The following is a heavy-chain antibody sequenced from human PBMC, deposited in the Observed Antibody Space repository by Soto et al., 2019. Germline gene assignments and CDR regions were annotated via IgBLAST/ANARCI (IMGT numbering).Heavy chain of an antibody. J-gene: IGHJ5*02. CDR2: ISAYNGNT. D-gene: IGHD6-13*01. CDR3: ARVEKTIAAASTAGEGWFDP. Sequence: QVQLVQSGAEVKKPGASVKVSCKASGYTFTSYGISWVRQAPGQGLEWMGWISAYNGNTNYAQKLQCRVTMTTDTSTSTDYMELRSLRSDDTAVYYCARVEKTIAAASTAGEGWFDPWGQGTLVTVSS. V-gene: IGHV1-18*01. CDR1: GYTFTSYG.